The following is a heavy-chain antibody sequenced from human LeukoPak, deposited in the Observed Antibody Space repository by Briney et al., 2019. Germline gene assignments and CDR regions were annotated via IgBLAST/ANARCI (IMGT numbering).Heavy chain of an antibody. CDR2: IYTSGST. J-gene: IGHJ4*02. Sequence: PSETLSLTCTVSGGSISSGSYYWSWIRQPAGKGLEWIGRIYTSGSTNYNPSLKSRVTMSVDTSKNQLSLKLSSVTAADTAVYYCARGQRMSGREYYFDYWGQGTLVTVSS. D-gene: IGHD6-25*01. CDR3: ARGQRMSGREYYFDY. CDR1: GGSISSGSYY. V-gene: IGHV4-61*02.